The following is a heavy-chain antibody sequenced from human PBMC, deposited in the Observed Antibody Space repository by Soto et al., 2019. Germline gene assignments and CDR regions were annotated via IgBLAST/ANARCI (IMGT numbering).Heavy chain of an antibody. CDR2: SSAYNGNT. Sequence: GVPVEVACKASGYTLTSYGITWVRQAPGQGLEWMGWSSAYNGNTNYAQKLQGRVTMTTDTSTSTAYMELRSLRSDDTAVYYCARGPSSSPFFWGQGTLVTVS. J-gene: IGHJ4*02. V-gene: IGHV1-18*01. CDR1: GYTLTSYG. CDR3: ARGPSSSPFF. D-gene: IGHD6-13*01.